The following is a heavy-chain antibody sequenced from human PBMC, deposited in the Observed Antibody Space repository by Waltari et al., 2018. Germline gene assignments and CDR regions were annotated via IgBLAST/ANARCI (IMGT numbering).Heavy chain of an antibody. CDR2: IWYDGSNK. V-gene: IGHV3-33*01. CDR3: ARAGYYYDSSGYDY. Sequence: QVQLVESGGGVVQPGRSLRLSCAASGFTLSSYGMHWVRQAPGKGLEWVAVIWYDGSNKYYADSVKGRFTISRDNSKNTLYLQMNSLRAEDTAVYYCARAGYYYDSSGYDYWGQGTLVTVSS. CDR1: GFTLSSYG. D-gene: IGHD3-22*01. J-gene: IGHJ4*02.